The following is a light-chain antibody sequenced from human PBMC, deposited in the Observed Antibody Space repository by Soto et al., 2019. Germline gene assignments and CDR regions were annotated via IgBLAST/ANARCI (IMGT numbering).Light chain of an antibody. V-gene: IGLV2-8*01. CDR3: SSYAGSNIYV. CDR1: SSNVGAYKY. J-gene: IGLJ1*01. Sequence: CALTQPPSASGSPGQSLTISCTGTSSNVGAYKYVSWYQQYPGKAPKLMIYEVTKRPSGVPDRFSGSKSGNTASLTVSGLQAADEADYYCSSYAGSNIYVFGTGTKLTVL. CDR2: EVT.